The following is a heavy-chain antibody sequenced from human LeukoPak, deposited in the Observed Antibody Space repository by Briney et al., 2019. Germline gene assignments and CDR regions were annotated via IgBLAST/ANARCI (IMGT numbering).Heavy chain of an antibody. CDR3: ASTIPTPQPDY. J-gene: IGHJ4*02. V-gene: IGHV3-7*01. CDR1: GFTFSSYW. CDR2: IKQDGSEK. D-gene: IGHD5/OR15-5a*01. Sequence: GGSLRLSCAASGFTFSSYWMSWVRQAPGKGLEWVANIKQDGSEKYYVDSVKGRFTISRDNAKKSLFLQMNSLRAEDTAVYYCASTIPTPQPDYWGQGTLVTVSS.